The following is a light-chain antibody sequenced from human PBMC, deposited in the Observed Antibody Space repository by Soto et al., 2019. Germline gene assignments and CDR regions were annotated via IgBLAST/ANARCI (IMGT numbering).Light chain of an antibody. CDR1: ESVSSY. CDR3: HHYSKWPLP. J-gene: IGKJ4*01. Sequence: FTLSLCTLALYPGERATHCFRASESVSSYLAWYQQEPGQAARLLMYGASTRATGIPARFSGRESGTEFILPTRSLQSDDFTLYYSHHYSKWPLPLGGGTK. CDR2: GAS. V-gene: IGKV3-15*01.